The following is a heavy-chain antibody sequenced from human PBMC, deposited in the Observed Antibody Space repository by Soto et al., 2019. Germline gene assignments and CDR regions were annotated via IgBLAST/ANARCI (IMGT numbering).Heavy chain of an antibody. Sequence: PGGSLRLSCVASGFTFSGYAMTWVRQAPGKGLEWVSSICANTGNTHYADSVMGRLTISRDNSRNTLYLQTNSLRVDDTAVYYCAKDFDGSGYAWGLYYHGMDVWGQGTTVTVSS. V-gene: IGHV3-23*01. CDR3: AKDFDGSGYAWGLYYHGMDV. CDR1: GFTFSGYA. CDR2: ICANTGNT. D-gene: IGHD3-22*01. J-gene: IGHJ6*02.